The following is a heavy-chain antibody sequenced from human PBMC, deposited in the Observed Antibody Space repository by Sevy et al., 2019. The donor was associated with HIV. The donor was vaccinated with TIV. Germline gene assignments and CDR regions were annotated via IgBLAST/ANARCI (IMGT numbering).Heavy chain of an antibody. CDR1: GYTFTGYY. CDR3: AREFLWFGESIVRSEAFDI. D-gene: IGHD3-10*01. V-gene: IGHV1-2*02. Sequence: ASVKVSCKASGYTFTGYYIHWARQAPGQGLEWMGWINPNSGGTNFAQKFQGRVTMTRDRSISTAYMELSGLRSDDTGVYYWAREFLWFGESIVRSEAFDIWGQGTVVTVSS. J-gene: IGHJ3*02. CDR2: INPNSGGT.